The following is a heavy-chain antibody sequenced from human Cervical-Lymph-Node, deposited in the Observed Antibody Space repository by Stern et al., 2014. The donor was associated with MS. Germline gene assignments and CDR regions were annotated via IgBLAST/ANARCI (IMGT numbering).Heavy chain of an antibody. Sequence: VQLVESGGGVVQPGRSLRLSCAASGFTFSSYGMYWVRQGPGKGLEWVAIISYDGSKKYYEDSVKGRFTISRDNSKNTLYLQMNSLKTDDTAVYYCILATIIRDYWGQGTLVTVSS. V-gene: IGHV3-30*03. D-gene: IGHD5-24*01. CDR3: ILATIIRDY. CDR2: ISYDGSKK. CDR1: GFTFSSYG. J-gene: IGHJ4*02.